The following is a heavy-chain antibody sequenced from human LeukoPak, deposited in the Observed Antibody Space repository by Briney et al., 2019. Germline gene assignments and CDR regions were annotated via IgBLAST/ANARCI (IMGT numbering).Heavy chain of an antibody. CDR2: IYSGGST. Sequence: GGSLRLSCAASGVTVSSNYMSWVRQAPGKGLEWVSVIYSGGSTYYADDVKGRFTISRHNSKNTLQLQLNSLRAEDTAVYYCGRRIAAAAFDIWGQGTMVTVSS. J-gene: IGHJ3*02. V-gene: IGHV3-53*04. CDR3: GRRIAAAAFDI. CDR1: GVTVSSNY. D-gene: IGHD6-13*01.